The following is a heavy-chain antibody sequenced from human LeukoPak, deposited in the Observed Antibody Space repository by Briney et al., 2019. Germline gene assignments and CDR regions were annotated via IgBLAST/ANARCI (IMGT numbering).Heavy chain of an antibody. CDR3: AKDNILPTAKTTLDY. CDR2: SSSSGSRT. Sequence: GGSLRLSCAASGFTFSSYAMTWVRQAPGKGLEWVSTSSSSGSRTYYADSVKGRFTISRDNSKNTLFLRMSSLRAEDTAVYYCAKDNILPTAKTTLDYWGQETLVTVSS. D-gene: IGHD2-2*01. J-gene: IGHJ4*02. CDR1: GFTFSSYA. V-gene: IGHV3-23*01.